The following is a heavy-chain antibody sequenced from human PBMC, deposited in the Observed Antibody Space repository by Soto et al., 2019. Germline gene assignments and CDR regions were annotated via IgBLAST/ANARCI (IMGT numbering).Heavy chain of an antibody. V-gene: IGHV4-59*01. CDR3: ARGGAPISIFGVVMSWFDP. CDR2: IYYSGST. D-gene: IGHD3-3*01. Sequence: SETLSLTCTVSGGSISSYYWSWIRQPPGKGLEWIGYIYYSGSTNYNPSLKSRVTMSVDTSRNQFFLKLSSVTAADTAVYYCARGGAPISIFGVVMSWFDPWGQGTLVTVSS. J-gene: IGHJ5*02. CDR1: GGSISSYY.